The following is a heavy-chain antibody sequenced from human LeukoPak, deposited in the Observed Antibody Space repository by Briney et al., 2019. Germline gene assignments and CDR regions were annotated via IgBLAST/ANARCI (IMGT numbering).Heavy chain of an antibody. CDR1: CGSISSTSDY. D-gene: IGHD3-10*01. Sequence: PSETLSLTCTVSCGSISSTSDYWGGIRQPPGEGLEWIGSIYYSGTTYYNPSLKSRVTISLDTSQNQFSLRLTSVTAADTAVYYCASQLGYGSGTYYNKLFDYWGQGTLLTVSS. V-gene: IGHV4-39*01. CDR3: ASQLGYGSGTYYNKLFDY. J-gene: IGHJ4*02. CDR2: IYYSGTT.